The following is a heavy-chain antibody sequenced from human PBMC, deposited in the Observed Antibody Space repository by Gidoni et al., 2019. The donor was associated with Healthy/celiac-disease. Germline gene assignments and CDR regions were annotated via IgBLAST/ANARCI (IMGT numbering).Heavy chain of an antibody. CDR1: GFTFSSYG. CDR2: ISYDGSNK. V-gene: IGHV3-30*18. CDR3: AKGEGYYYDSSGSPFDY. J-gene: IGHJ4*02. Sequence: QVQLVESGGGVVQPGRSLRLSCAASGFTFSSYGMHWVRQAPGQGLEWVAVISYDGSNKYYADSVKGRFTISRDNSKNTLYLQMNSLRAEDTAVYYCAKGEGYYYDSSGSPFDYWGQGTLVTVSS. D-gene: IGHD3-22*01.